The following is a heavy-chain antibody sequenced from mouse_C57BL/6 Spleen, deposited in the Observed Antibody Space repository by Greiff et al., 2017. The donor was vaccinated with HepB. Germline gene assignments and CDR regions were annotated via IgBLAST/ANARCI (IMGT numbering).Heavy chain of an antibody. V-gene: IGHV3-6*01. CDR1: GYSITSGYY. CDR2: ISYDGSN. Sequence: VQLKESGPGLVKPSQSLSLTCSVTGYSITSGYYWNWIRQFPGNKLEWMGYISYDGSNNYNPSLKNRISITRDTSKNQFFLKLNSVTTEDTATYYCARGDYYYGSSYAMVYWGQGTSVTVSS. CDR3: ARGDYYYGSSYAMVY. J-gene: IGHJ4*01. D-gene: IGHD1-1*01.